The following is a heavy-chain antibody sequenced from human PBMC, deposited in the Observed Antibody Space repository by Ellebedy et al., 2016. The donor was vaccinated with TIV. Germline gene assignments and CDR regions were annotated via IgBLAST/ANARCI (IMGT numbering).Heavy chain of an antibody. D-gene: IGHD3-10*01. CDR3: ARGITMVWGVSLGY. CDR2: MTPNSGNT. J-gene: IGHJ4*02. V-gene: IGHV1-8*01. CDR1: GFPFTSYQ. Sequence: AASVKVSCKASGFPFTSYQINWVRQTTGQGLEWMGWMTPNSGNTGYAQKFQGRITMTRNTSISTAYMELSSLRSEDTAVYYCARGITMVWGVSLGYWGQGSLVTVSS.